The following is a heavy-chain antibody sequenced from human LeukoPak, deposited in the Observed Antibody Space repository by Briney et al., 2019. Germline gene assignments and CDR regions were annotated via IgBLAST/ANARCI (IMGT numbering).Heavy chain of an antibody. D-gene: IGHD3-10*01. CDR2: ISAYNGST. J-gene: IGHJ5*02. V-gene: IGHV1-18*01. Sequence: ASVKVSCKVSGYTLTELSMHWVRQAPGKGLEWMGWISAYNGSTNYAQRLQGRVTMTTDTSTSTAYMGLRSLRSDDTAVYYCARDLLDRAYYYGSGSLIGWFDPWGQGTLVTVSS. CDR3: ARDLLDRAYYYGSGSLIGWFDP. CDR1: GYTLTELS.